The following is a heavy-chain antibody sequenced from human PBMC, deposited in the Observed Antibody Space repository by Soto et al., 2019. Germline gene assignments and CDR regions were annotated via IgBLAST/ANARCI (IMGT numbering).Heavy chain of an antibody. CDR2: ISGSGGST. CDR3: AKRSMIVPASGYFDS. V-gene: IGHV3-23*01. D-gene: IGHD3-22*01. CDR1: GFTFSSYA. J-gene: IGHJ4*02. Sequence: GGSLRLSCAASGFTFSSYAMSWVRQGPGKGLEWVSAISGSGGSTYYADSVKGRFTISRDNSKNTLYLQMNSLRAEDTAVYYCAKRSMIVPASGYFDSWGQGTLVTVSS.